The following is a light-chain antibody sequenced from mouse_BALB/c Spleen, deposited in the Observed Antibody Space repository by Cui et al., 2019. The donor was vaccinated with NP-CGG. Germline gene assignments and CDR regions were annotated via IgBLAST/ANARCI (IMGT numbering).Light chain of an antibody. Sequence: QAVVTQESTLTTSPGETVTLTCRSSTGAVTTSNYANWVQEKPDHLFTGLIGSTNNRPPGVPARFSGSLIGDKAALTITGAQTEDEAIYFCALWYSNHWVFGGGTKLTAL. V-gene: IGLV1*01. J-gene: IGLJ1*01. CDR2: STN. CDR1: TGAVTTSNY. CDR3: ALWYSNHWV.